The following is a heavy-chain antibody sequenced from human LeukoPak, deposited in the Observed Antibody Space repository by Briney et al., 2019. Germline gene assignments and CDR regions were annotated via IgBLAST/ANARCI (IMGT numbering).Heavy chain of an antibody. CDR3: ARNYFGSGIYYLLDY. Sequence: ASVKISCTASGYSFINHYMHWVRQAPGQGLEWLGLISPSGDRTWYAQKFQGKYTMTRDMSTSTDYMELSSLRSEDRAVYYCARNYFGSGIYYLLDYWGQGTLVTVSS. J-gene: IGHJ4*02. CDR2: ISPSGDRT. CDR1: GYSFINHY. V-gene: IGHV1-46*01. D-gene: IGHD3-10*01.